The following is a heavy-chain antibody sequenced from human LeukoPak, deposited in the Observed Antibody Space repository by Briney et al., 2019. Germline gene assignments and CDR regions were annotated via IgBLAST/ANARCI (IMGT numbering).Heavy chain of an antibody. CDR2: INSDGGST. CDR3: ARDLDYYGSGRHVNWFDP. Sequence: GGSLRLSCAASGFTFSSYRMHWVRQAPGKGLVWVSRINSDGGSTSYADSVKGRFTISRDNAKNSLYLQMNSLRAEDTAVYYCARDLDYYGSGRHVNWFDPWGQGTLVTVSS. V-gene: IGHV3-74*01. J-gene: IGHJ5*02. CDR1: GFTFSSYR. D-gene: IGHD3-10*01.